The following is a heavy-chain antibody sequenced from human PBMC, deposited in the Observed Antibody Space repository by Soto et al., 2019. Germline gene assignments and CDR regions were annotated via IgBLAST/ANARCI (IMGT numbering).Heavy chain of an antibody. V-gene: IGHV3-74*01. Sequence: EVQLVESGGNLVQPGGSLRLSCAASGFTFTSYWMHWVRQAPGMGLVWVARINTEGSSTSYADAVKSPFTISRDNAKNTRYLQMDSLNAEDTAVYYCARKDILTWLDYWGQGTLVSVSS. CDR1: GFTFTSYW. CDR3: ARKDILTWLDY. D-gene: IGHD3-9*01. J-gene: IGHJ4*02. CDR2: INTEGSST.